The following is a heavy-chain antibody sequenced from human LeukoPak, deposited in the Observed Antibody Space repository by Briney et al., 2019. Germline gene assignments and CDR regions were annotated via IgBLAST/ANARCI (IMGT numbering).Heavy chain of an antibody. J-gene: IGHJ4*02. CDR3: ARDHEERGPYLDL. Sequence: ASVKISCKASGYPFSEYDIHWLHEAPGKGLEWMGRIDPVDGETTSAENFQGRVTFTADRSTDTIYMELNSLTFADRAVYYCARDHEERGPYLDLWGQGTQVIVSS. D-gene: IGHD3-10*01. V-gene: IGHV1-69-2*01. CDR1: GYPFSEYD. CDR2: IDPVDGET.